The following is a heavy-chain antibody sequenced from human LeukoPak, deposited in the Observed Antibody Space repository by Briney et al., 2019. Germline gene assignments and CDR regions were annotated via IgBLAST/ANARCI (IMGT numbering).Heavy chain of an antibody. CDR3: ARPGYSGYIIGYYFDY. CDR1: GFTFSSYS. CDR2: ISSSSSYI. V-gene: IGHV3-21*06. Sequence: GGSLRLSCAASGFTFSSYSMNWVRQAPGKGLEWVSSISSSSSYIYYADSLKGRFTISRDNAKNSLYLQMNSLRAEDTAVYYCARPGYSGYIIGYYFDYWGQGILVTVSS. J-gene: IGHJ4*02. D-gene: IGHD5-12*01.